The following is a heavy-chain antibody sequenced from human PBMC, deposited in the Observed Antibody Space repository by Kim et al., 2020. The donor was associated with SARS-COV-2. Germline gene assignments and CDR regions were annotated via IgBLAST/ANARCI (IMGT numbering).Heavy chain of an antibody. D-gene: IGHD6-19*01. J-gene: IGHJ4*02. Sequence: YYNPSLKSRVTISVDTSKNQFSLKLSSVTAADTAVYYCARSSIAVAGFDYWGQGTLVTVSS. V-gene: IGHV4-31*02. CDR3: ARSSIAVAGFDY.